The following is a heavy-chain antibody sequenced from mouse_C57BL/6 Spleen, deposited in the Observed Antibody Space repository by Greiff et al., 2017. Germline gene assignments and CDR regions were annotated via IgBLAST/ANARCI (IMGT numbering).Heavy chain of an antibody. V-gene: IGHV1-26*01. D-gene: IGHD2-4*01. CDR3: AREGIYYDDDLYYYAMDY. Sequence: VQLQQSGPELVKPGASVKISCKASGYTFTDYYMNWVKQSHGKSLEWIGDINPNNGGTSYNQKFKGKATLTVDKSSSTAYMELRSLTSEDSAVYYCAREGIYYDDDLYYYAMDYWGQGTSVTVSS. CDR2: INPNNGGT. CDR1: GYTFTDYY. J-gene: IGHJ4*01.